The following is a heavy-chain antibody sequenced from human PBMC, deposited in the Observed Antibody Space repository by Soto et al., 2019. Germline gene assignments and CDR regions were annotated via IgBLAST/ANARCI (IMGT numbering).Heavy chain of an antibody. D-gene: IGHD6-19*01. CDR2: VSGSGVST. J-gene: IGHJ1*01. Sequence: PGGSLRLSCAASGFTFSSYAMTWVRQAPGKGLEWVSTVSGSGVSTYYADSVKGRFTISRDNSKNMLYLQMNSLRAEDTAVYYCAKDSILGYSSGPGYFQHWGQGTLVTVSS. V-gene: IGHV3-23*01. CDR3: AKDSILGYSSGPGYFQH. CDR1: GFTFSSYA.